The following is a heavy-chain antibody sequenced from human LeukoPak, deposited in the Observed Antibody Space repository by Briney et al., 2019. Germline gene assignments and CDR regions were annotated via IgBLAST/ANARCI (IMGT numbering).Heavy chain of an antibody. J-gene: IGHJ4*01. Sequence: GGSLRLSCAASGFTFDDYAMHWVRQAPGKGLEWVSGISWNSGSIGYADSVKGRFTISRDNAKNSLYLQMNSLRAEDTALYYCAKDLRYSGSSAFDYWGHGTLVTVSS. V-gene: IGHV3-9*01. CDR3: AKDLRYSGSSAFDY. D-gene: IGHD1-26*01. CDR1: GFTFDDYA. CDR2: ISWNSGSI.